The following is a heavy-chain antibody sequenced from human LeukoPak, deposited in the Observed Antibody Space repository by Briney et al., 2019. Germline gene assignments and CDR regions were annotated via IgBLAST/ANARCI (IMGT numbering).Heavy chain of an antibody. D-gene: IGHD6-13*01. V-gene: IGHV4-30-2*01. J-gene: IGHJ4*02. CDR2: IYQNGNT. Sequence: SQTLSLTCAVSGGSISSGGYSWSWIRQPPGKGLEWIGYIYQNGNTYYNPSLKSRVTISVDTSKNQLSLKLTSVTAADTAVYYCAGHGGAAGGHWGQGTLVTVSS. CDR3: AGHGGAAGGH. CDR1: GGSISSGGYS.